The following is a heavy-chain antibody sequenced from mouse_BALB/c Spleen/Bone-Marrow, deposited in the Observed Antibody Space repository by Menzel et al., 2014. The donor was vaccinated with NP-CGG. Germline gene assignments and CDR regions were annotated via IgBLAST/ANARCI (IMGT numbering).Heavy chain of an antibody. CDR3: TRSGFYGYGTYFDV. Sequence: QVQLQQSGAELVKPGASVKLSCKVSGYTFTNYYVYWVKQRPGQGLEWIEEINPSNDVTDFNEKFMSKATLTIDKPSSTAYMHLSSLTSEDSAVYYCTRSGFYGYGTYFDVWGAGTTVTVSS. V-gene: IGHV1S81*02. J-gene: IGHJ1*01. D-gene: IGHD1-2*01. CDR1: GYTFTNYY. CDR2: INPSNDVT.